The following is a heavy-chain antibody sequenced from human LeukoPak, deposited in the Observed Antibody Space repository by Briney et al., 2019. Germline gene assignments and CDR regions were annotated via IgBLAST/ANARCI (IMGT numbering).Heavy chain of an antibody. J-gene: IGHJ5*02. Sequence: SQTLSLTCTVSGGSISGGSYYWSWIRQPAGKGLEWIGRIYTSGSTNYNPSLKSRVTISVDKSKNQFSLKLSSVTAADTAVYYCARDNRSMVRGVTPYNWFDPWGQGTLVTVSS. CDR2: IYTSGST. CDR1: GGSISGGSYY. D-gene: IGHD3-10*01. V-gene: IGHV4-61*02. CDR3: ARDNRSMVRGVTPYNWFDP.